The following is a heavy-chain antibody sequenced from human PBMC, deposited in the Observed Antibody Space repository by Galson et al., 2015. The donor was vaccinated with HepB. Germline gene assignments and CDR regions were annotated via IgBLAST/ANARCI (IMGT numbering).Heavy chain of an antibody. CDR3: ARIELGDSSYRI. J-gene: IGHJ4*02. CDR1: GFSLSTTGVG. D-gene: IGHD6-13*01. CDR2: IYWDDDK. Sequence: PALVKPTQTLTLTCTFSGFSLSTTGVGAGWIRQPPGKALEWLALIYWDDDKRYSPSLMSRLTITKDTSKSQVVLTMTNMDPVDTATYYCARIELGDSSYRIWGQGTLVTVSS. V-gene: IGHV2-5*02.